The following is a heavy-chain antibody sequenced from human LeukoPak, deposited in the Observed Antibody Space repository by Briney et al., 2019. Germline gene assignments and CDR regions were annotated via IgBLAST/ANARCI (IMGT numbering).Heavy chain of an antibody. Sequence: PSETLSLTCAVYGGSFSGYYWSWIRQPPGKGLEWIGEINHSGSTYYNPSLKSRVTISVDTSKNQFSLKLSSVTAADTAVYYCAKATGYLLWGQGTLVTVSS. J-gene: IGHJ4*02. CDR2: INHSGST. CDR3: AKATGYLL. D-gene: IGHD1-14*01. CDR1: GGSFSGYY. V-gene: IGHV4-34*01.